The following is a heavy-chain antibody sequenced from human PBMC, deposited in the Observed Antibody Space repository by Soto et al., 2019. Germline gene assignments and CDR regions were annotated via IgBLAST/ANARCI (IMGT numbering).Heavy chain of an antibody. Sequence: QLHLVQSGAVVKKPGASVTVSCSASGYPVTAYYMHWVRQAPGRGLEWMGGINPATGAAKYTQTFPGRVTMTRDTATSTGFMELGGLTSGDTAVFYCARGGGVGVTGSAAFDMWGQGTLVTVSS. CDR3: ARGGGVGVTGSAAFDM. J-gene: IGHJ3*02. D-gene: IGHD3-3*01. CDR1: GYPVTAYY. V-gene: IGHV1-2*02. CDR2: INPATGAA.